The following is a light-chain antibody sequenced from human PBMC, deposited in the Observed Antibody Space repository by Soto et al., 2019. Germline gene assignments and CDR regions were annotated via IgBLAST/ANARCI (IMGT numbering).Light chain of an antibody. V-gene: IGKV1-5*03. Sequence: DIQMTQSPSLLPASVGDRVTITCRASQSISYWLAWYQQKPGKAPKLLIYKATDLQSGVSSRFSGSGYGTEFTLTISSLQPADFATYYCQQYDDFSYTFGQGTKLEL. CDR3: QQYDDFSYT. CDR2: KAT. J-gene: IGKJ2*01. CDR1: QSISYW.